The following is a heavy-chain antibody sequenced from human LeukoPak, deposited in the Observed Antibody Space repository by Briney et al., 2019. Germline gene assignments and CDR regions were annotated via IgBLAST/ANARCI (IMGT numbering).Heavy chain of an antibody. CDR1: GFTFSSYS. J-gene: IGHJ4*02. V-gene: IGHV3-21*01. CDR3: ARDASRYCSGGNCYSGLLGYFDY. CDR2: ISSSSGHI. Sequence: GGSLRLSCAASGFTFSSYSMNWVRQAPGKGLEWVSSISSSSGHIYYADSLKGRFTISRDNAKNSLYLQMNSLRAEDTVVYYCARDASRYCSGGNCYSGLLGYFDYWGQGTLVTVSS. D-gene: IGHD2-15*01.